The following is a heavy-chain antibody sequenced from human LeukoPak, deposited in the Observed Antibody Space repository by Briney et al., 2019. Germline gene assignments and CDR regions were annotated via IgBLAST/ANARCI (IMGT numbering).Heavy chain of an antibody. CDR1: GFTFSSYA. CDR3: ATRLVPYYYYYYGMDV. J-gene: IGHJ6*02. D-gene: IGHD6-19*01. CDR2: ISGSGGST. V-gene: IGHV3-23*01. Sequence: GGSLRLSCAASGFTFSSYAMSWVRQAPGKGLESVSAISGSGGSTYYADSVKGRFTISRDNSKNTLYLQMNSLRAEDTAVYYCATRLVPYYYYYYGMDVWGQGTTVTVSS.